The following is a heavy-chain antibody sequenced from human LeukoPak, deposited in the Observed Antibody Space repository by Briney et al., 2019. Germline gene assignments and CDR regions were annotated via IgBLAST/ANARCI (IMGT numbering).Heavy chain of an antibody. CDR2: IYYSGST. CDR1: GGSIGSGDYY. J-gene: IGHJ6*02. D-gene: IGHD3-10*01. Sequence: PSETLSLTCTVSGGSIGSGDYYWSWIRQPPGKGLEWIGYIYYSGSTYYIPSLSSRLTISIDTSKSQFSLRLSSVTAADTAVYYCAGLLMVRGVKVAMDVWGQGTTVTASS. CDR3: AGLLMVRGVKVAMDV. V-gene: IGHV4-30-4*01.